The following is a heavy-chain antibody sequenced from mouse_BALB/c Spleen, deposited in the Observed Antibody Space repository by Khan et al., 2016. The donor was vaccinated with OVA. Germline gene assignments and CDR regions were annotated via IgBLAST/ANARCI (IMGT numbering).Heavy chain of an antibody. Sequence: QLQQSGAELVRPGASEKLSCKTSGYIFTNYWIHWVKQRSGQGLEWIARIYPGTDNTYYNEKLKDKATLTVDKSSSTAYMQLSSLKSEDSAVYFCAREEALYYFDYWGQGTTLTVSS. CDR3: AREEALYYFDY. V-gene: IGHV1S132*01. CDR1: GYIFTNYW. D-gene: IGHD3-2*02. CDR2: IYPGTDNT. J-gene: IGHJ2*01.